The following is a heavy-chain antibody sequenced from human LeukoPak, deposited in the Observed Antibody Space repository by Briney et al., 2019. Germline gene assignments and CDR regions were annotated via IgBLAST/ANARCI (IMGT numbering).Heavy chain of an antibody. CDR1: GFTFDDYA. J-gene: IGHJ4*02. Sequence: GGSLRLSCAASGFTFDDYAMHWVRQAPGKGLEWGALISWEGDTTYYADSVRGRFTISRDNGKNSLYLQINSLRTEDTAFYYCTRDTDYGSATNYFDSWGQGTLVSVSS. V-gene: IGHV3-43*01. CDR2: ISWEGDTT. CDR3: TRDTDYGSATNYFDS. D-gene: IGHD3-10*01.